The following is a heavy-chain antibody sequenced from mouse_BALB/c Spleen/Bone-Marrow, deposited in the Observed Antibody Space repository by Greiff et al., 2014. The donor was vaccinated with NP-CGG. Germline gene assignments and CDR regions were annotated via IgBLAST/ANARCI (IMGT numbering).Heavy chain of an antibody. D-gene: IGHD4-1*01. CDR3: ASLTGTFDY. J-gene: IGHJ2*01. CDR1: GFNIKDTY. Sequence: EVQLQQSGTDLVKPGASVKLSCTASGFNIKDTYMHWVKQRPEQGLDWIGRIDPASGNIQYDPKFQGRAAIIADTSSNTAYLQLSSLTSEDTAVYYCASLTGTFDYWGQGTPLTVSS. CDR2: IDPASGNI. V-gene: IGHV14-3*02.